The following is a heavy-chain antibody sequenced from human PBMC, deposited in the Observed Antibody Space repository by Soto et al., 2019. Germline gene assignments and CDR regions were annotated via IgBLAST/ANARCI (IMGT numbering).Heavy chain of an antibody. CDR3: GKDRYYDSRIIDS. CDR1: GFTFNTYA. J-gene: IGHJ4*02. V-gene: IGHV3-23*01. D-gene: IGHD3-22*01. Sequence: GGSLRLSCAASGFTFNTYAMSWVRQAPGKGLEWVASFSGNGGFTEHADSVKGRFSISRDNSKNTLFLQMNGLRVDDTAVYYCGKDRYYDSRIIDSWGSGXLVTVHS. CDR2: FSGNGGFT.